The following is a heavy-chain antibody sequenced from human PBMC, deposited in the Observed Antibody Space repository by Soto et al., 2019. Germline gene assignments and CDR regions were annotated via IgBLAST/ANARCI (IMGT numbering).Heavy chain of an antibody. D-gene: IGHD6-13*01. CDR1: GFTFSSYS. Sequence: EVQLVESGGGLVKPGGSLRLSCAASGFTFSSYSMNWFRQAPGKGLEWVSSISRSSSYIYYADSVKGRFTISRDNAKNSLYLQMNSLRAEDTAVYYCAREGEGIAAILAVDVWGQGTTVTVSS. CDR2: ISRSSSYI. J-gene: IGHJ6*02. V-gene: IGHV3-21*01. CDR3: AREGEGIAAILAVDV.